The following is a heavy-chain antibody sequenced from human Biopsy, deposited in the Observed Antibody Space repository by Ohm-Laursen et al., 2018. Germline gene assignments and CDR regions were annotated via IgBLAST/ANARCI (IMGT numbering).Heavy chain of an antibody. Sequence: SLRLSCAASGFTFATYGMSWVRQAPGKGLEWVSGISSTGNSTYYADSVKGRFTTSRDNSKNTLYLQLNSLRVEDTALYYCAKDRRTMRVWYFDLWGRGTLVTVSP. CDR1: GFTFATYG. D-gene: IGHD4/OR15-4a*01. CDR3: AKDRRTMRVWYFDL. CDR2: ISSTGNST. J-gene: IGHJ2*01. V-gene: IGHV3-23*01.